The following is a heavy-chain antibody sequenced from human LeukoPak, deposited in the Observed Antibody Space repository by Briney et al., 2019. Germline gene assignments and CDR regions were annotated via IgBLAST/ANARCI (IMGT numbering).Heavy chain of an antibody. V-gene: IGHV1-2*02. CDR1: GYTFTGYF. CDR2: INPNSGGT. CDR3: ARDQGDVDTAMAD. Sequence: GASVKVSCKASGYTFTGYFIHWVRQAPGQGLEWMAWINPNSGGTNYAQKFQGRVTMTRDTSISTAYMELSSLRSDDTAVYYCARDQGDVDTAMADWGQGTLVTVSS. J-gene: IGHJ4*02. D-gene: IGHD5-18*01.